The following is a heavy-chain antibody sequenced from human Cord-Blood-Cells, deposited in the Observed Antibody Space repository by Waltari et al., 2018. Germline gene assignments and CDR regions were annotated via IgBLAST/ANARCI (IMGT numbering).Heavy chain of an antibody. V-gene: IGHV1-69*09. CDR1: GGTFSSYA. D-gene: IGHD6-6*01. J-gene: IGHJ3*02. CDR2: IIPILGIA. CDR3: ASIEYSSSSGAFDI. Sequence: QVQLVQSGAEVKKPGSSVKVSCKASGGTFSSYAISWVRQAPGQGLEWMGRIIPILGIANYAQKFQGRVTITADKSTSTAYMELSSLRSEDTAVYYCASIEYSSSSGAFDIWGQGTMVTVSS.